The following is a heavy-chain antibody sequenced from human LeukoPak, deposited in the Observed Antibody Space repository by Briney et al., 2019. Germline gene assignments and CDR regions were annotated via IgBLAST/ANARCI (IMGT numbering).Heavy chain of an antibody. D-gene: IGHD1-26*01. V-gene: IGHV3-7*01. CDR3: ARDLGGSYVNYFDY. Sequence: GGSLRLSCAASGFTFSRYWMNWVRQAPGKGLEWVANIKQDGSEKYYVDSVKGRFTISRDNAKNSLYLQMNSLRAEDTAVYYCARDLGGSYVNYFDYWGQGTLVTVSS. CDR2: IKQDGSEK. CDR1: GFTFSRYW. J-gene: IGHJ4*02.